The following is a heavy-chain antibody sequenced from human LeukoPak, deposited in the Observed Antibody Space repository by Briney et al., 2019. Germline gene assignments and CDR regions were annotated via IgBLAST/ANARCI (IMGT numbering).Heavy chain of an antibody. CDR3: AKYAGLYYSDY. V-gene: IGHV3-23*01. D-gene: IGHD2-2*01. Sequence: GGSLRLSCAASGFTFSNYAMSWVRQAPGKGLEWVSASSGSGGSTHYADPVKGRFTISRDNSKNTLYLQMNSLRAGDTAVYYCAKYAGLYYSDYWGQGTLVTVSS. CDR1: GFTFSNYA. J-gene: IGHJ4*02. CDR2: SSGSGGST.